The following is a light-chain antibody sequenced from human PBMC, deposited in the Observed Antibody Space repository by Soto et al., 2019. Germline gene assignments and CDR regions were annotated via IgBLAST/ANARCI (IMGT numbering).Light chain of an antibody. CDR3: QQYNSYSWT. CDR2: KAS. V-gene: IGKV1-5*03. Sequence: DIPMTQSPSTLSASVGDRVTITCRASQSINNYLAWYQQKPGKAPKLLIYKASSLESGVPSRFSGSGSGTEFTLTISILQPDDFATYYCQQYNSYSWTFGQGTKVEIK. CDR1: QSINNY. J-gene: IGKJ1*01.